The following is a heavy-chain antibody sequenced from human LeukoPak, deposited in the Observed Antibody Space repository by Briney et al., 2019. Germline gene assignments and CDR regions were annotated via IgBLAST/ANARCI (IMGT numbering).Heavy chain of an antibody. CDR2: INPNSGDT. CDR1: GYTFTAHY. J-gene: IGHJ6*03. Sequence: GASLKVSCKASGYTFTAHYMHWVRQAPGQGLEWMGRINPNSGDTNYAQKFQGRVTMTRDTSINTAYMEVSRLRSDDTAVYYCARGIDQGIAAAGTDYYYYMDVWGKGTTVTVSS. V-gene: IGHV1-2*06. D-gene: IGHD6-13*01. CDR3: ARGIDQGIAAAGTDYYYYMDV.